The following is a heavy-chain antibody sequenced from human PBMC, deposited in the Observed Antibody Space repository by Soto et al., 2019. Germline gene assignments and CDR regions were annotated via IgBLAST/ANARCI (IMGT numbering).Heavy chain of an antibody. CDR1: GFTFSSYW. CDR2: IKQDGSEK. J-gene: IGHJ4*02. D-gene: IGHD5-18*01. Sequence: GGSLRLSCAASGFTFSSYWMSWVRQAPGKGLEWVANIKQDGSEKYYVDSVKGRFTISRDNAKNSLYLQMNSLRAEDTAVYYCARDQIQLWGPKAYWGQGTLVTVSS. V-gene: IGHV3-7*01. CDR3: ARDQIQLWGPKAY.